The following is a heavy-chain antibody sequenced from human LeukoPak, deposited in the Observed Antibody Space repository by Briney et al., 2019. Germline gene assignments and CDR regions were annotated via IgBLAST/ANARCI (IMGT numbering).Heavy chain of an antibody. CDR3: ARDTARITIFGVAKYMDV. V-gene: IGHV1-2*02. D-gene: IGHD3-3*01. CDR2: INPNSGGT. J-gene: IGHJ6*03. Sequence: ASVKVSCKASGYTFTDYYIHWVRQAPGQGLEWMGWINPNSGGTKYAQKFQGRATMTRDTSISLAYMELSRLRSDDTAVYYCARDTARITIFGVAKYMDVWGKGTTVTVSS. CDR1: GYTFTDYY.